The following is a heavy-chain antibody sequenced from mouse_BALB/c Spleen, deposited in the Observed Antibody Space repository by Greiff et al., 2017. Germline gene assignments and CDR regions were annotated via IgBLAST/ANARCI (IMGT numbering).Heavy chain of an antibody. J-gene: IGHJ4*01. CDR3: ANLYDSYYAMDY. Sequence: QVQLKQSGAELMKPGASVKISCKATGYTFSSYWIEWVKQRPGHGLEWIGEILPGSGSTNYNEKFKGKATFTADTSSNTAYMQLSSLTSEDSAVYYCANLYDSYYAMDYWGQGTSVTVSA. CDR2: ILPGSGST. CDR1: GYTFSSYW. V-gene: IGHV1-9*01. D-gene: IGHD2-3*01.